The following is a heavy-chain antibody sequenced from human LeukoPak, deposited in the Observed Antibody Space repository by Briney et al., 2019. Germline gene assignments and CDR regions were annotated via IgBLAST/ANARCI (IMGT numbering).Heavy chain of an antibody. V-gene: IGHV4-4*02. J-gene: IGHJ4*02. CDR3: ASHVTVLGTRGFDY. CDR2: IYHGGDT. Sequence: SETLSLTCAVSGGSITIHSWWSWVRQPPGKGLEWIGEIYHGGDTNYDPSVKSRVTMSVDKSKNHFSLNLRSVTAADTAIYYCASHVTVLGTRGFDYWGQGILVTVSS. CDR1: GGSITIHSW. D-gene: IGHD6-19*01.